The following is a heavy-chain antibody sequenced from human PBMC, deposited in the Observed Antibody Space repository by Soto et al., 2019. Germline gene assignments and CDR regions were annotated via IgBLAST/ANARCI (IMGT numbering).Heavy chain of an antibody. CDR2: IDPSDSYT. CDR1: GYSFTSYW. J-gene: IGHJ6*02. Sequence: PGESLKISCKGSGYSFTSYWISWVRQMPWKGLEWMGRIDPSDSYTNYSPSFQGHVTISADKSISTAYLQWSSLKASDTAMYYCARQHNYYDFWSGYDYYGMDVWGQGTTVTVSS. CDR3: ARQHNYYDFWSGYDYYGMDV. V-gene: IGHV5-10-1*01. D-gene: IGHD3-3*01.